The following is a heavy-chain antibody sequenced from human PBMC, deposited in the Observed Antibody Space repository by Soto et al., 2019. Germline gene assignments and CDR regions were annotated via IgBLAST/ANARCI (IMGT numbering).Heavy chain of an antibody. J-gene: IGHJ5*02. CDR2: MNPNSGNT. CDR1: GYTFTSYD. CDR3: ARGRAALYYDFWSGYYRDHNWFDP. D-gene: IGHD3-3*01. V-gene: IGHV1-8*01. Sequence: ASVKVSCKASGYTFTSYDINLVRKATGQGLERMGWMNPNSGNTGYAQKFQGRVTMTRNTSISTAYMELSSLRSEDTAVYYCARGRAALYYDFWSGYYRDHNWFDPWGQGTLVTVSS.